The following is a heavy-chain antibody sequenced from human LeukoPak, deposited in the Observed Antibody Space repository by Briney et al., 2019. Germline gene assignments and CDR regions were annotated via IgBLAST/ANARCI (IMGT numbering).Heavy chain of an antibody. V-gene: IGHV4-39*01. Sequence: SETLSLTCTVSGGSVSSSSYYWGWIRQPPGKRLEWIGSIYCSGSTYYNPSLKSRVTISVDTSKNQFSLKLSSVTAADTAVYYCARHPGGFDPWGQGTLVTVSS. D-gene: IGHD1-26*01. CDR3: ARHPGGFDP. J-gene: IGHJ5*02. CDR2: IYCSGST. CDR1: GGSVSSSSYY.